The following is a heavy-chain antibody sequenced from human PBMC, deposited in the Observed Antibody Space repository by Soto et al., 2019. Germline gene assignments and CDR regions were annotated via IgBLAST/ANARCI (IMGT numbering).Heavy chain of an antibody. CDR2: MNPNSGNT. J-gene: IGHJ3*01. CDR1: GYTFTNYN. D-gene: IGHD4-17*01. CDR3: AGGLSGYGDYFAFDV. V-gene: IGHV1-8*01. Sequence: GASVQVSCKASGYTFTNYNINWVRQATGQGLEWMAWMNPNSGNTGYAQKFQGRVTVTRNTSISTAYMDLSSLRSEDTAVYYCAGGLSGYGDYFAFDVWGQGTMVTVSS.